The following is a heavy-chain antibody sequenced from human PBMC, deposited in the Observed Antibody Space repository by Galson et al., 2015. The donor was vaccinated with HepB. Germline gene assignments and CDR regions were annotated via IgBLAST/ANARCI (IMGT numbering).Heavy chain of an antibody. Sequence: SLRLSCAASGFIFSNYGMQWVRQAPGKGLEWVAHIWYDGTYKHYADSVKRRFTISRDNAKNPLFLQMNRLKAEDTAVYYCARDSGNGGSQDWGQGTLVSVSS. CDR3: ARDSGNGGSQD. CDR1: GFIFSNYG. J-gene: IGHJ4*02. CDR2: IWYDGTYK. D-gene: IGHD2-8*01. V-gene: IGHV3-33*01.